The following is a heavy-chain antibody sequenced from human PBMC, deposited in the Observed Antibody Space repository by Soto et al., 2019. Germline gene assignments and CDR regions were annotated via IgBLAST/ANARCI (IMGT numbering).Heavy chain of an antibody. CDR2: VKDGGST. J-gene: IGHJ4*02. Sequence: QVQLQQWGAGLLKPSETLSLTCTVNGGSLTGYYWSWIRQPPGKGLEWIGEVKDGGSTNYSPSLRGRVSISADTSKNPFSLRLNSGTAADTAVYFCARGQEGIVATHWDQGALVTVSS. CDR1: GGSLTGYY. CDR3: ARGQEGIVATH. D-gene: IGHD5-12*01. V-gene: IGHV4-34*01.